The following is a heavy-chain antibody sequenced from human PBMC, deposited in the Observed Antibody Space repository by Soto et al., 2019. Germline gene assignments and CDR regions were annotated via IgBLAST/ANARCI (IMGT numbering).Heavy chain of an antibody. CDR1: GFTFSSYA. D-gene: IGHD2-15*01. Sequence: PGGSLRLSCAASGFTFSSYAMHWVRQAPGKGLEWVAVISYDGSNKYYADSVKGRFTISRDNSKITLYLQINSLRAEDTAVYYCARDMAXCSGGSCYSSPPRGMDVWGQGTTVTVSS. V-gene: IGHV3-30-3*01. J-gene: IGHJ6*02. CDR2: ISYDGSNK. CDR3: ARDMAXCSGGSCYSSPPRGMDV.